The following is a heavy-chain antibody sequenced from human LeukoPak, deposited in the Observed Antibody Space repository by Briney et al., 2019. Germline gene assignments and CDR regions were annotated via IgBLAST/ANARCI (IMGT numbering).Heavy chain of an antibody. CDR1: GGSFSGYY. J-gene: IGHJ2*01. D-gene: IGHD5-18*01. V-gene: IGHV4-34*01. CDR3: ARGQSGTAIPRAGRYFDL. CDR2: INHSGST. Sequence: SETLSLTCAVYGGSFSGYYWSWIRQPPGKGLEWLGEINHSGSTNYNPSLKSRVTISVDTSKNQFSLKLSSVTAADTAVYYCARGQSGTAIPRAGRYFDLWGRGTLVTVSS.